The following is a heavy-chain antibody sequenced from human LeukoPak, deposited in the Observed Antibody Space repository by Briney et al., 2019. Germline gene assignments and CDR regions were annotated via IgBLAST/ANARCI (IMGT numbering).Heavy chain of an antibody. V-gene: IGHV4-34*01. CDR3: ARRAAAGTTAVDY. CDR1: GGSSSGYY. J-gene: IGHJ4*02. D-gene: IGHD6-13*01. CDR2: INHSGST. Sequence: SETLSLTCAVYGGSSSGYYWSWIRQPPGKGLEWIGEINHSGSTNYNPSLKSRVTISVDTSKNQFSLKLSSVTAADTAVYYCARRAAAGTTAVDYWGQGTLVTVSS.